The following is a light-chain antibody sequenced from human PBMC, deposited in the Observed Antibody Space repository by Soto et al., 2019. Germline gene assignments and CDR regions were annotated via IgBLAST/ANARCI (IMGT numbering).Light chain of an antibody. CDR3: QQYGSSLART. CDR1: QSVSSSY. J-gene: IGKJ4*01. CDR2: GAS. Sequence: EIVLTQSPGTLSLSPGERATLSCRASQSVSSSYVAWYQQKPGQAPRLLIDGASSRATGIPDRFSGSGSGPNFTVTTSRLEPEDCAVGYCQQYGSSLARTFGGGTKVEIK. V-gene: IGKV3-20*01.